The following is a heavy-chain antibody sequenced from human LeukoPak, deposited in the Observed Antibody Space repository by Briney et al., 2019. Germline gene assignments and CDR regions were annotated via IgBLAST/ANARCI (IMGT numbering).Heavy chain of an antibody. V-gene: IGHV4-39*01. CDR3: ARSASDSGTSYFDY. Sequence: SETLSLTCTVSGGSISSSSYYWGWIRQPPGKELEWIGSIYYSGSTSYNPSLKSRVTISVDTSKNQFFLKLGSVTAADTAVYYCARSASDSGTSYFDYWGQGTLVTVSS. D-gene: IGHD1-26*01. CDR2: IYYSGST. J-gene: IGHJ4*02. CDR1: GGSISSSSYY.